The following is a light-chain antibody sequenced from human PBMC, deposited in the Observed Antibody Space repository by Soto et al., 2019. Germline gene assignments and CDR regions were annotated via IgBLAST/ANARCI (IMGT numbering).Light chain of an antibody. CDR3: QQTYSNPRT. CDR1: QSISIY. CDR2: ASS. J-gene: IGKJ1*01. Sequence: DIQMTQSPSSLSASVGDRVTITCRTSQSISIYLNWYQQIPGKAPKLLIYASSNLHTGVPSRFSGSASGTDFTLTISSLQPEDSATYYCQQTYSNPRTFDQGTKVEIK. V-gene: IGKV1-39*01.